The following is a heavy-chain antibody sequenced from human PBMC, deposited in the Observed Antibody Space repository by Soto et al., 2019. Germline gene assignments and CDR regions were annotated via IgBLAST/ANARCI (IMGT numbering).Heavy chain of an antibody. V-gene: IGHV4-31*03. D-gene: IGHD3-22*01. CDR3: ARINYYDSSGYYTFDY. CDR1: GDSISSGDHY. Sequence: QVQLQESGPGLVKPSQTLSLTCTVSGDSISSGDHYWTWIRQHPGQGLEWIGYIYYSGSTYYNPSLKSRLTITVDTSKNQSSLKLSSVTAADTAVYYCARINYYDSSGYYTFDYWGQGTLVTVSS. J-gene: IGHJ4*02. CDR2: IYYSGST.